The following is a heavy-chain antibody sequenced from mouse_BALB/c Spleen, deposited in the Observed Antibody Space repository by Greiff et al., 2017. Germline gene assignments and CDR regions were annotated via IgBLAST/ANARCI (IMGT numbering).Heavy chain of an antibody. CDR1: GFTFSSYA. Sequence: EVKLMESGGGLVKPGGSLKLSCAASGFTFSSYAMSWVRQTPEKRLEWVASISSGGSTYYPDSVKGRFTISRDNARNILYLQMSSLRSEDTAMYYCAREGDGYYLFDYWGQGTTLTVSS. D-gene: IGHD2-3*01. CDR2: ISSGGST. J-gene: IGHJ2*01. V-gene: IGHV5-6-5*01. CDR3: AREGDGYYLFDY.